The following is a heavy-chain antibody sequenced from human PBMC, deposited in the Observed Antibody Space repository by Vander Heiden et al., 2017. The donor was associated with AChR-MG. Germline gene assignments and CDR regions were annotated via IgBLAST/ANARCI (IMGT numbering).Heavy chain of an antibody. V-gene: IGHV4-39*01. D-gene: IGHD1-26*01. CDR3: ARRPEKYRGVWYFDL. CDR2: IYYSGST. CDR1: GGSISSSSYY. J-gene: IGHJ2*01. Sequence: QLQLQESGPGLVKPSETLSLTCPVSGGSISSSSYYWGWIRQPPGKGLEWIGSIYYSGSTYYNPSLKSRVTISVDTSKNQFSLKLSSVTAADTAVYYCARRPEKYRGVWYFDLWGRGTLVTVSS.